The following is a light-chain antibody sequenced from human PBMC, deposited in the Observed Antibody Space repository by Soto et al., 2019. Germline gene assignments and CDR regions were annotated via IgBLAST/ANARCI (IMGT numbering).Light chain of an antibody. CDR1: QSISSY. V-gene: IGKV1-39*01. CDR2: AAS. CDR3: QQYGSSPWT. J-gene: IGKJ1*01. Sequence: DIQMTQSPSSLSASVGDRVTITCRASQSISSYLHWYQQKPGKAPKLLIYAASNLQTGVPSRFSASGSGTDFTLTLNRLEPEDFAVYYCQQYGSSPWTFGQGTKVDIK.